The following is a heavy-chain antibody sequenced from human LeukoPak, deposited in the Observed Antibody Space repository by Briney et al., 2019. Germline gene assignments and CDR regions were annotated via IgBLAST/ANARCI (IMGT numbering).Heavy chain of an antibody. CDR3: ARDQGHDYGFLDY. Sequence: SVKVSCKTSGGTFSSYAISWVRQAPGHGLEWMGRIIPIFGIANYAQKFQGRVTITADKSTSTAYMELSSLRSEDTPVYYCARDQGHDYGFLDYWGQGTLVTVSS. CDR2: IIPIFGIA. CDR1: GGTFSSYA. D-gene: IGHD4-17*01. J-gene: IGHJ4*02. V-gene: IGHV1-69*04.